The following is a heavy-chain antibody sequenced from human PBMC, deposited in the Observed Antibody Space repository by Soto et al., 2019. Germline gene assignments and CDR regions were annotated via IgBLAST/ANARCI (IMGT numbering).Heavy chain of an antibody. D-gene: IGHD3-16*02. CDR1: RCSISSGGYS. CDR2: IYHSGST. V-gene: IGHV4-30-2*01. Sequence: ASATLSLTCAVFRCSISSGGYSWTSIRQPPGKGLEWIGYIYHSGSTYYNPSLKSRVTISVYRSKNQFSLKLSSVTAADTAVFYCARGGFITFGGVIVNPGAFDIWGQGTMVT. J-gene: IGHJ3*02. CDR3: ARGGFITFGGVIVNPGAFDI.